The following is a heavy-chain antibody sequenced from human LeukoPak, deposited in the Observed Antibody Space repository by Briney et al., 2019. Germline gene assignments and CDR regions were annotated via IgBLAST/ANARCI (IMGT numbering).Heavy chain of an antibody. CDR3: AREIYGDYSNWFDP. CDR2: IYYSGST. V-gene: IGHV4-30-4*01. Sequence: PSETLSLTCTVSGGSISSGDYYWSWIRQPPGKGLEWIGYIYYSGSTYYNPSLKSRVTISVDKSKNQFSLKLSSVTAADTAVYYCAREIYGDYSNWFDPWGQGTLVTVSS. J-gene: IGHJ5*02. CDR1: GGSISSGDYY. D-gene: IGHD4-17*01.